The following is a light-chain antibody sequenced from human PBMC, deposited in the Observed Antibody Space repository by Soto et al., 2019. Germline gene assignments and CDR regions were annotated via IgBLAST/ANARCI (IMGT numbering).Light chain of an antibody. CDR2: GAY. CDR1: QSVNNN. J-gene: IGKJ1*01. CDR3: QEYNTWPWT. Sequence: EIVLTQSPATLSLSPGERATLSCRASQSVNNNLAWYQQKLGQAHRVLIYGAYTRATGIPARFTGSGSGTEFILTITSLQSEDSAVYYCQEYNTWPWTFGQGTKVDIK. V-gene: IGKV3-15*01.